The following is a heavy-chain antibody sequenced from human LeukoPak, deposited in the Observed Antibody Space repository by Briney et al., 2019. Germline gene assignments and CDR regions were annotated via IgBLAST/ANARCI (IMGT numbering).Heavy chain of an antibody. CDR3: ARDQSSSTSCLDY. J-gene: IGHJ4*02. D-gene: IGHD2-2*01. CDR1: GFTFSSYA. V-gene: IGHV3-23*01. Sequence: GGSLRLSCAASGFTFSSYAMSWVRQAPGKGLEWVSAISGSGGSTYYADSVKGRFTISRDNSKNTLYLQMNSLRAEDTAVYYCARDQSSSTSCLDYWGQGTLATVSS. CDR2: ISGSGGST.